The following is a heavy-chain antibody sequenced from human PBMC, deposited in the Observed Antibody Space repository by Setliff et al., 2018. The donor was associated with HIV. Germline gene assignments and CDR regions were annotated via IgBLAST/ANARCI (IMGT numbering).Heavy chain of an antibody. D-gene: IGHD4-17*01. CDR2: MNPNSGNT. Sequence: AASVKVSCKASGYTFTNYDINWVRQATGQGLEWMGWMNPNSGNTGYAQKFQGRVTFTRNTSKGTAYMELSSLRSDDTALYYCARGAQDYEDYYFDYWGQGTLVT. V-gene: IGHV1-8*03. J-gene: IGHJ4*02. CDR3: ARGAQDYEDYYFDY. CDR1: GYTFTNYD.